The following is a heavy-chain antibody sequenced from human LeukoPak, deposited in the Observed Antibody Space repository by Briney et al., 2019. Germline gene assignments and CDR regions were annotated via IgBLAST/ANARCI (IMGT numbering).Heavy chain of an antibody. V-gene: IGHV1-69*04. D-gene: IGHD3-16*01. J-gene: IGHJ4*02. CDR2: IIPILGIA. CDR3: ARDLGGGDGLFDY. Sequence: SVKVSCKASGYTFTDYYMHWVRQAPGQGLEWMGRIIPILGIAKYTQRFQGRVTITADKSTSTAYMELSSLRSEDTAVYYCARDLGGGDGLFDYWGQGTLVTVSS. CDR1: GYTFTDYY.